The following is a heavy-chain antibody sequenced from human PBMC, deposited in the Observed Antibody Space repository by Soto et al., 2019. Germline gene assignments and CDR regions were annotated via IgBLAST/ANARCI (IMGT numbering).Heavy chain of an antibody. CDR1: GFSFSNAW. Sequence: EAQLVESGGGLVKPGGSLRLSCAASGFSFSNAWMSWVRQAPGKGLEWVGRIRSKTAGGTTEYAAPVKGRFTISREDSENMVYLQMNSLKVEETAVYDCTTSLVGGRADDYWGQGPLVTVSS. CDR2: IRSKTAGGTT. D-gene: IGHD1-26*01. J-gene: IGHJ4*02. CDR3: TTSLVGGRADDY. V-gene: IGHV3-15*01.